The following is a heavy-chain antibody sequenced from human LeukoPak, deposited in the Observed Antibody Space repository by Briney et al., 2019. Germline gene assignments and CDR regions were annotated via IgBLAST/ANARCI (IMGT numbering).Heavy chain of an antibody. CDR2: INTNTGNP. D-gene: IGHD1-14*01. Sequence: ASVKVSCKASGCTFTSYAMNWVRQAPGQGLEWMGWINTNTGNPTYAQGFTGRFVFSLDTSVSTAYLQISSLKAEDTAVYYCATTGLEEYNGGAFDIWGQGTMVTVSS. CDR1: GCTFTSYA. CDR3: ATTGLEEYNGGAFDI. J-gene: IGHJ3*02. V-gene: IGHV7-4-1*02.